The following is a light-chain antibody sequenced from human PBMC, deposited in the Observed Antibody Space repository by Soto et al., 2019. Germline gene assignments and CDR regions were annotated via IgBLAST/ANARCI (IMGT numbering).Light chain of an antibody. CDR3: QQYRDSLGT. CDR2: GAS. CDR1: QSVISTY. Sequence: DIVLTKSPGTLSLSPGERATLSCRASQSVISTYLAWYQQKPGQAPRLLIYGASSRATGIPDRFSGSGSGTDFTLTISRLEPEDFAVYYCQQYRDSLGTFGQGTKVEIK. J-gene: IGKJ1*01. V-gene: IGKV3-20*01.